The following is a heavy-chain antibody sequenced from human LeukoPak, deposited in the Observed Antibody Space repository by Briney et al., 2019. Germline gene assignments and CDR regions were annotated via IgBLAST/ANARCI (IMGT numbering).Heavy chain of an antibody. CDR2: INAGNGNT. Sequence: ASVKVSCKASGYPFTSYAMHWVRQAPGQRLEWMGWINAGNGNTKYSQKFQGRVTITRDTSASTAYMELSSLGSEDTAVYYCARPLYSSSWYDYWGQGTLVTVSS. CDR1: GYPFTSYA. J-gene: IGHJ4*02. V-gene: IGHV1-3*01. D-gene: IGHD6-13*01. CDR3: ARPLYSSSWYDY.